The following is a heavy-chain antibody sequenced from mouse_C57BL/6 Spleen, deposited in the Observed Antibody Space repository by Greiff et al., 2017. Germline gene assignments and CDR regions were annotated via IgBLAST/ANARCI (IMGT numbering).Heavy chain of an antibody. CDR2: IDPSDSYT. CDR1: GYTFTSYW. V-gene: IGHV1-59*01. J-gene: IGHJ4*01. Sequence: QVQLQQPGAELVRPGTSVKLSCKASGYTFTSYWMHWVKQRPGQGLEWIGVIDPSDSYTNYNQKFKGKATLTVDTSSSTAYMQLSSLTSEDSAVYYCASGGYYGSSPHAVDCWGQGTSVTVSS. CDR3: ASGGYYGSSPHAVDC. D-gene: IGHD1-1*01.